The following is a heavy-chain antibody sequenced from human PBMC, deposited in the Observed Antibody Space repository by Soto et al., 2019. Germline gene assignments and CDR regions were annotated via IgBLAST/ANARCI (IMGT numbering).Heavy chain of an antibody. V-gene: IGHV5-51*01. CDR2: IYPGDSDT. CDR1: GYSFTSYW. CDR3: ARSVSGKAARPDAFDI. Sequence: GESLKISCKGSGYSFTSYWIGWVRQMPGKGLEWMGIIYPGDSDTRYSPSFQGQVTISADKSISTAYLQWSSLKASDTAMYYCARSVSGKAARPDAFDIWGQGTMVTVSS. J-gene: IGHJ3*02. D-gene: IGHD6-6*01.